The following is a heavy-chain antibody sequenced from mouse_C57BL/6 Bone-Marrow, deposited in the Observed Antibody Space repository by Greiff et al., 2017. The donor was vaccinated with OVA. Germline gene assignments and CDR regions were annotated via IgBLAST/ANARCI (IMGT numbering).Heavy chain of an antibody. Sequence: QVQLKESGPGLVAPSQSLSITCTVSGFSLNSYAISWVRQPPGKGLEWLGVLWTGGGTNYNSALKSRLSISKDNTKSQLFLKMNSLQTDDTARYYCASGCAGCAYWGQGTLVTVSA. V-gene: IGHV2-9-1*01. D-gene: IGHD2-2*01. CDR3: ASGCAGCAY. CDR2: LWTGGGT. J-gene: IGHJ3*01. CDR1: GFSLNSYA.